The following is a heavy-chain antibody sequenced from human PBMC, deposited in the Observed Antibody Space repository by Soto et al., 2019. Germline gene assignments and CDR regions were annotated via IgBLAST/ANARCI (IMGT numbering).Heavy chain of an antibody. CDR2: IYYSGST. J-gene: IGHJ4*02. V-gene: IGHV4-59*12. Sequence: ASETLSLTCTVSGDSISSYYWSWIRQPPGKGLEWIGYIYYSGSTNYNPSLKSRVTMSVDTSKNQFSLKLSSVTAADTAVYYCARDSPPSDYWGQGTLVTVSS. CDR3: ARDSPPSDY. CDR1: GDSISSYY.